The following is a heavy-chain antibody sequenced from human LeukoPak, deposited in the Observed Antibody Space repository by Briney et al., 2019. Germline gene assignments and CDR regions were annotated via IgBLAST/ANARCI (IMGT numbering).Heavy chain of an antibody. CDR2: INAGNGNT. V-gene: IGHV1-3*01. D-gene: IGHD2-15*01. CDR3: ARIYCSGGSCYSFDY. Sequence: GASVKVSCKASGYTFTSYGISWVRQAPGQRLEWMGWINAGNGNTKYSQKFQGRVTITRDTSASTAYMELSSLRSEDTAVYYCARIYCSGGSCYSFDYWGQGTLVTVSS. CDR1: GYTFTSYG. J-gene: IGHJ4*02.